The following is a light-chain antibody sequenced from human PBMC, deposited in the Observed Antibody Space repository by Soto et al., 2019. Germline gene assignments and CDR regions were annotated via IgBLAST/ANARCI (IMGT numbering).Light chain of an antibody. CDR2: EGS. CDR3: CSYAGNSLYV. J-gene: IGLJ1*01. V-gene: IGLV2-23*01. CDR1: SSDVGSYNL. Sequence: QSVLTQPASVSGSPGQSITISCTGTSSDVGSYNLVSWYQQHPGKAPKLMIYEGSKRPSGVSNRFSGSKSGNTASLTISGLQAEAEADYYCCSYAGNSLYVFGTGTKVTVL.